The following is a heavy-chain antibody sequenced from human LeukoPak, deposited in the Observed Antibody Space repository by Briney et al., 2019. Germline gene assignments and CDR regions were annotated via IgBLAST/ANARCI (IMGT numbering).Heavy chain of an antibody. CDR1: GFTFRTSA. D-gene: IGHD2-15*01. V-gene: IGHV3-23*01. Sequence: PGGSLRLSCAASGFTFRTSAMSWVRQAPGKGLEWVSSISGSGSGTYYADSEKGRFTISRDNSKSTLYLQMNSLRAEDTALYYCAKTGCSGDSCARGPFDIWGQGTMVTVSS. CDR2: ISGSGSGT. J-gene: IGHJ3*02. CDR3: AKTGCSGDSCARGPFDI.